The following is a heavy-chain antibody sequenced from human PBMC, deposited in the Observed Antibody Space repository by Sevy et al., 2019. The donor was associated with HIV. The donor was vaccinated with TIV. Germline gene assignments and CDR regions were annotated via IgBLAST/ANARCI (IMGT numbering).Heavy chain of an antibody. Sequence: GGSLRLSCAASGFGLSNNAMIWVRQAPGKGLEWVAGISYDARKKYYADPVRGRFTISREDSKNTLYLQMNSLTTEDTAVYYCARLVGYCSGGRCSIIDFWGQGTLVTVSS. J-gene: IGHJ4*02. CDR3: ARLVGYCSGGRCSIIDF. CDR1: GFGLSNNA. D-gene: IGHD2-15*01. V-gene: IGHV3-30*01. CDR2: ISYDARKK.